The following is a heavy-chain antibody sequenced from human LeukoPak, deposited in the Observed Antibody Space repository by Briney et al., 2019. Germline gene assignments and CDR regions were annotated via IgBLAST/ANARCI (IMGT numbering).Heavy chain of an antibody. CDR3: TREVSGSSYFDY. CDR1: GFTFRSYW. D-gene: IGHD1-26*01. CDR2: INSDGSSG. V-gene: IGHV3-74*01. J-gene: IGHJ4*02. Sequence: GGSLRLSCAASGFTFRSYWMHWVRQTPGKGLVWVSRINSDGSSGIYADSVEGRFTISRDNAKNTLYLQMNSLRAEDTAVYYCTREVSGSSYFDYWGQGTLVTVSS.